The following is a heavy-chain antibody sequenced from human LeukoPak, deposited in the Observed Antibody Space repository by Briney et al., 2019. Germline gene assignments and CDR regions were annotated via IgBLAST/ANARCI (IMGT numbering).Heavy chain of an antibody. CDR3: ARARSGTSRYYYYYGMDV. CDR1: GFTFSSYD. V-gene: IGHV3-13*01. J-gene: IGHJ6*02. CDR2: IGTAGDT. D-gene: IGHD3-3*01. Sequence: GGSLRLSCAASGFTFSSYDMHWVRQATGKGLEWVSAIGTAGDTYYPGSVKGRFTISRENAKNSLYLQMNSLRAGDTAVYYCARARSGTSRYYYYYGMDVWGQGTRSPSP.